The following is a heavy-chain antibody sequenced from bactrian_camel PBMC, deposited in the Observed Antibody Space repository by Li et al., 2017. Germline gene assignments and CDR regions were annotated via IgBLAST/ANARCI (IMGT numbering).Heavy chain of an antibody. CDR1: GSIYGTLC. Sequence: HVQLVESGGGSVQAGGSLRLSCASSGSIYGTLCMVWFRQTPGNEREGVAGIRIRDGSTDYADSVKGRFTISQGGAENTVYLQMNGLKPEDTAMYYCAASRLGSTINWRQERRYGYWGQGTQVTVS. J-gene: IGHJ4*01. D-gene: IGHD4*01. CDR2: IRIRDGST. CDR3: AASRLGSTINWRQERRYGY. V-gene: IGHV3-3*01.